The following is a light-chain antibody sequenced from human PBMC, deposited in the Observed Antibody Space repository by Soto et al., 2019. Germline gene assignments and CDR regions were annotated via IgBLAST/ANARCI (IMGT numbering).Light chain of an antibody. CDR2: GAS. Sequence: EIVMTQSPATLSVSPGERATLSCRASQRVSRNLAWYQQKPGQAPRLLIYGASTRATGIPARFSGSGSETDFTLTISSLQSEDFAVYYCQQYNNWPPYTLGQGTKLEIK. CDR3: QQYNNWPPYT. J-gene: IGKJ2*01. V-gene: IGKV3-15*01. CDR1: QRVSRN.